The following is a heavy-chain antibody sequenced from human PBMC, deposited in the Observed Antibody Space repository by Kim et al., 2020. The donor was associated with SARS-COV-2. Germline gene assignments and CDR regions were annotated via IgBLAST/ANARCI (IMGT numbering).Heavy chain of an antibody. CDR1: GFTFSSYE. J-gene: IGHJ4*02. D-gene: IGHD2-15*01. CDR3: ARTGSGRGNYFDY. V-gene: IGHV3-48*03. CDR2: ISSRGMTK. Sequence: GGSLRLSCAASGFTFSSYEMNWARQAPGKGLEWVSYISSRGMTKYYADSVKGRFTISRDNAKNSVYLQMNSLRAEDTAVYYCARTGSGRGNYFDYWGQGILVTVSS.